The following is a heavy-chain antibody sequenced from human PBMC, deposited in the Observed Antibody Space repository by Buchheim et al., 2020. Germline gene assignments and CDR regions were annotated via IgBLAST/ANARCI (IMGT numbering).Heavy chain of an antibody. CDR3: ARHDIRGRIVVVPAPPFDS. V-gene: IGHV4-59*08. Sequence: QVQLQESGPGLVKPSETLSLTCTVSGGSISSYYWSWIRQPPGKGLEWIGYIYYSGSTNYNPSLKSRVTISVDTSKNQFSLRLSSVTATDTAVYYCARHDIRGRIVVVPAPPFDSWGQGT. D-gene: IGHD2-2*01. J-gene: IGHJ4*02. CDR1: GGSISSYY. CDR2: IYYSGST.